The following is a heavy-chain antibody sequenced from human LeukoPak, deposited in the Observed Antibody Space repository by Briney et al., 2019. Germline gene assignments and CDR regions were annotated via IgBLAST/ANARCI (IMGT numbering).Heavy chain of an antibody. Sequence: GGSLRLSCAASGFPFNAYWMTWVRQAPGQGLEWVANMRQDGDTKYYVDSVKGRFTISRDNAMNSLYLQMNSLRAEDTPIYYCARSLPYGTTWYGRSDFWGQGTLVTVSS. CDR1: GFPFNAYW. J-gene: IGHJ4*02. CDR2: MRQDGDTK. CDR3: ARSLPYGTTWYGRSDF. V-gene: IGHV3-7*03. D-gene: IGHD6-13*01.